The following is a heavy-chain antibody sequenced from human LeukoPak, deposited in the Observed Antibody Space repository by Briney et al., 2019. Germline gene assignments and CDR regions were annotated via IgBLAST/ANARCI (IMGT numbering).Heavy chain of an antibody. V-gene: IGHV3-23*01. CDR3: AKRIGRVGPTSSHYFES. Sequence: GGSLRLSCAASGLTFSTYAMSWVRQAPGKGLEWVSTFAISGNTYYADSVKGRFTISRDNSKNTLSLQMNSLRAEDTAVYCCAKRIGRVGPTSSHYFESWGQGTLVTVSS. CDR1: GLTFSTYA. J-gene: IGHJ4*02. D-gene: IGHD4-11*01. CDR2: FAISGNT.